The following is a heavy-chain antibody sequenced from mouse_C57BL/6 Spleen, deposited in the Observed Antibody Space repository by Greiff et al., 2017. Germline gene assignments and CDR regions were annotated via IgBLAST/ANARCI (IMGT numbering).Heavy chain of an antibody. J-gene: IGHJ3*01. V-gene: IGHV1-54*01. CDR1: GYAFTNYL. D-gene: IGHD1-1*01. CDR3: ARRETSLITTGGGFAY. CDR2: INPGSGGT. Sequence: QVQLQQSGAELVRPGTSVKVSCKASGYAFTNYLIEWVKQRPGQGLEWIGVINPGSGGTNYNEKFKGKATLTADKSSSTAYMQLSSLTSEDSAVYFWARRETSLITTGGGFAYWGQGTLVTVSA.